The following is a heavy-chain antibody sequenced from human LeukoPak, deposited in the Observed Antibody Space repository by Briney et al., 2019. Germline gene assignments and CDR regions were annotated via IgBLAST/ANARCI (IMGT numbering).Heavy chain of an antibody. V-gene: IGHV4-34*01. CDR1: GGSFSGYY. Sequence: SETLSLTCAVYGGSFSGYYWSWIRQPPGKGLEWIGEINHSGSTNYNPSLKSRVTISVDTSKNQFSLKLSSVTAADTAVYYCARDPLKGDNFDYWGQGTLVTVSS. J-gene: IGHJ4*02. CDR3: ARDPLKGDNFDY. D-gene: IGHD3-10*01. CDR2: INHSGST.